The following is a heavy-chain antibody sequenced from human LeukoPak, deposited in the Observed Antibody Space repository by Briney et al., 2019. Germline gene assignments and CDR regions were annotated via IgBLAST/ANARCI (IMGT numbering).Heavy chain of an antibody. D-gene: IGHD2-15*01. CDR3: AKDRRSLLRFGY. V-gene: IGHV3-30*18. CDR2: ISYDGSNK. Sequence: PGGSLRLSCAASGFTFSTYGMHWVRQAPGKGLEWVAVISYDGSNKYYADSVKGRFTISRDNSKNTLYLQMNSLRAEDTAVYYCAKDRRSLLRFGYWGQGTLVTVSS. J-gene: IGHJ4*02. CDR1: GFTFSTYG.